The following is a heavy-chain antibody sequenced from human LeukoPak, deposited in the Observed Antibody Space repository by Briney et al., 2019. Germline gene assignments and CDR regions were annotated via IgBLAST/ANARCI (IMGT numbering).Heavy chain of an antibody. CDR3: AKDSGSSNAFDY. Sequence: ASVKVSCKASGYTFTGYYMYWVRQAPGQGLEWMGWMNPNSGGTHYAQKFQGSVTMTRDTSISTAYMELSRLRFDDTAVYYCAKDSGSSNAFDYWGQGTLVTVSS. CDR2: MNPNSGGT. CDR1: GYTFTGYY. D-gene: IGHD1-26*01. J-gene: IGHJ4*02. V-gene: IGHV1-2*02.